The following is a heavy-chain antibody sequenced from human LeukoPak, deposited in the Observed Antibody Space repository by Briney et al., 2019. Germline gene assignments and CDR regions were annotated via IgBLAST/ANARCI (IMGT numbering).Heavy chain of an antibody. CDR3: ARVGRDSKYGYFDF. CDR1: GFTFSTYW. J-gene: IGHJ4*02. Sequence: GGSLRLSCAASGFTFSTYWMSWARQAPGKGLEWVANIKQDESEKYYMDSVKGRFTISRDNAKNSLSLQMSSLRADDTAVYYCARVGRDSKYGYFDFWGQGTLVTISS. D-gene: IGHD4-11*01. CDR2: IKQDESEK. V-gene: IGHV3-7*01.